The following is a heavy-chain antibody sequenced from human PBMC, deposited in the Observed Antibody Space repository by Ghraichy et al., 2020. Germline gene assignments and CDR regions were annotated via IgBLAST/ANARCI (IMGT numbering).Heavy chain of an antibody. D-gene: IGHD4-17*01. CDR2: INAGNGNT. V-gene: IGHV1-3*01. Sequence: ASVKVSCKASGYTFTSYAMHWVRQAPGQRLEWMGWINAGNGNTKYSQKFQGRVTITRDTSASTAYMELSSLRSEDTAVYYCAREAHYGDYQYYYYYGMDVWGQGTTVTVSS. CDR1: GYTFTSYA. CDR3: AREAHYGDYQYYYYYGMDV. J-gene: IGHJ6*02.